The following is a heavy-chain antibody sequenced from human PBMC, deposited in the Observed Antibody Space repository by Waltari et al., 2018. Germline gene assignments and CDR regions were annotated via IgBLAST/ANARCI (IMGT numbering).Heavy chain of an antibody. CDR3: ARPNHYGSGSYSSFDY. D-gene: IGHD3-10*01. V-gene: IGHV5-51*01. Sequence: EVQLVQSGAEVKKPGESLKLSCRGSGYSFTSYWIGWVRQMPGKGLEWMGIIYPGESDTRYSPSFQGQVTIAADKSISTAYLQWSSLKASDTAMYYCARPNHYGSGSYSSFDYWGQGTLVTVSS. CDR1: GYSFTSYW. CDR2: IYPGESDT. J-gene: IGHJ4*02.